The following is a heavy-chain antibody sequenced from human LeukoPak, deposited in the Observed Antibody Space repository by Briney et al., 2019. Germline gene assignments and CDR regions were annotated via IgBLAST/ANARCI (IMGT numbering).Heavy chain of an antibody. J-gene: IGHJ4*02. V-gene: IGHV1-46*01. Sequence: ASVKGSCKASGYTFTSYYIHWVRQAPGQGLEWMGIINPSGGSTTYAQKFQGRVTMTRDTSTSTVYMELSSLRSEDTAVYYCARDTEDFDYWGQGTLVTVSS. CDR1: GYTFTSYY. CDR2: INPSGGST. CDR3: ARDTEDFDY.